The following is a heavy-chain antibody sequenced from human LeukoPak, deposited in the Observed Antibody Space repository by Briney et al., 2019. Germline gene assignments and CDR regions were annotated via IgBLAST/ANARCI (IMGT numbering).Heavy chain of an antibody. D-gene: IGHD6-13*01. CDR3: AKRLLAIGAGGPWFDP. CDR1: GFTFSSYA. V-gene: IGHV3-23*01. J-gene: IGHJ5*02. CDR2: ISGSGGST. Sequence: GGSLRLSCAASGFTFSSYAMNWVRQAPGKGLDWVSTISGSGGSTYYADSVKGRFTISRDNSKNTLYLQMNSLKAEDTAVYYCAKRLLAIGAGGPWFDPWGQGTLVTVSS.